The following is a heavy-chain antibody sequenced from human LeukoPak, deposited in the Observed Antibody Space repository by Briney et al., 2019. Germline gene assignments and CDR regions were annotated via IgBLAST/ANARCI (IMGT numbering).Heavy chain of an antibody. CDR1: GFTFSNAW. J-gene: IGHJ4*02. V-gene: IGHV3-15*01. CDR2: IKSKTDGGTT. CDR3: ARGIVVVVAANDLIDY. Sequence: GGSLRLSCAASGFTFSNAWMSWVRQAPGKGLEWVGRIKSKTDGGTTDYAAPVKGRFTISRDDSKNTLYLQMNSLKTEDTAVYYCARGIVVVVAANDLIDYWGQGTLVTVSS. D-gene: IGHD2-15*01.